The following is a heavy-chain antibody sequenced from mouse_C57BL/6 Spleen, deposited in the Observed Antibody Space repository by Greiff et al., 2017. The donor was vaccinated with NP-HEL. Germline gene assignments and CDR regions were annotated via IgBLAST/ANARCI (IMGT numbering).Heavy chain of an antibody. J-gene: IGHJ2*01. Sequence: QVQLQQPGTELVKPGASVKLSCKASGYTFTSYWMHWVKQRPGQGLEWIGNINPSNGGTNYNEKFKSKAKLTVDKSSSTAYMQLSSLTSEDSAVYYCARGGYGYDAWYFDYWGQGTTLTVSS. D-gene: IGHD2-2*01. V-gene: IGHV1-53*01. CDR3: ARGGYGYDAWYFDY. CDR1: GYTFTSYW. CDR2: INPSNGGT.